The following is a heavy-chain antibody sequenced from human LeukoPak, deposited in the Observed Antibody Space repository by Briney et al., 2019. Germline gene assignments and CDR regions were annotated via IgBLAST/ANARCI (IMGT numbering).Heavy chain of an antibody. J-gene: IGHJ4*02. CDR2: IYYSGST. D-gene: IGHD6-13*01. V-gene: IGHV4-59*01. CDR1: GGSISSYY. CDR3: ARARRTYSSSWYVFDY. Sequence: PSETLSLTCTVSGGSISSYYWSWIRQPPEKGLEWIGYIYYSGSTNYNPSLKSRVTISVDTSKNQFSLKLSSVTAADTAVYYCARARRTYSSSWYVFDYWGQGTLVTVSS.